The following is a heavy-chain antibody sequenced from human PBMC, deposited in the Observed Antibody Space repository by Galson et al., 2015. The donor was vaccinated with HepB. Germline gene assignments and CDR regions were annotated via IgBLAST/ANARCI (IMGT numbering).Heavy chain of an antibody. CDR2: IIPIFGTA. Sequence: SVKVSCKASGGTFSSYAISWVRQAPGQGLEWMGGIIPIFGTANYAQKFQGRVTITADESTSTAYMELSSLRSEDTAVYYCARGSGYCSSTSCYERIGWFDPWGQGTLVTVSS. CDR3: ARGSGYCSSTSCYERIGWFDP. CDR1: GGTFSSYA. J-gene: IGHJ5*02. D-gene: IGHD2-2*01. V-gene: IGHV1-69*13.